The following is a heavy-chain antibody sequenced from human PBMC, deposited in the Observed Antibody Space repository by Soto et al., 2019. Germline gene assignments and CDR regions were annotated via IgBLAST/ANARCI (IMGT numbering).Heavy chain of an antibody. CDR2: IDPSDSYT. Sequence: GESLKISCKGSGYSFTSYWISWVRQMPGKGLEWMGRIDPSDSYTNYSPSFQGHVTISADKSISTAYLRWSSLKASDTAMYYCARRITMVRGVIIRYYGMDVWGQGTTVTVSS. CDR1: GYSFTSYW. CDR3: ARRITMVRGVIIRYYGMDV. V-gene: IGHV5-10-1*01. D-gene: IGHD3-10*01. J-gene: IGHJ6*02.